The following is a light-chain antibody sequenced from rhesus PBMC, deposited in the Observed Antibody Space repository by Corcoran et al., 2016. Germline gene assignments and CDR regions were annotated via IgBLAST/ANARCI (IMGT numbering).Light chain of an antibody. J-gene: IGKJ2*01. CDR2: YAS. CDR1: QGISSY. Sequence: DIQMTQSPSSLSASVGDTVTITCRASQGISSYLAWYQQKPGKAPKPLIYYASNLESGVPSRFSGSGTGTEFTLTISSLQPEDFATYYCQQYNSAPYSFDQGTKVEIK. V-gene: IGKV1-37*01. CDR3: QQYNSAPYS.